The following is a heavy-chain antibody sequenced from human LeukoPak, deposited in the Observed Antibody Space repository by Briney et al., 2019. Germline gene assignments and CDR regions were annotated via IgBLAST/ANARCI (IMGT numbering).Heavy chain of an antibody. Sequence: GGSLRLSCAASGFIFSGYAMTWVRQAPGKGLEWVSTIYSGGSIYYADSVKGRFTISRDNAKNSLYLQMNSLRAEDTAVYYCLGGESPGSFDYWGQGTLVTVSS. D-gene: IGHD2-21*01. CDR1: GFIFSGYA. V-gene: IGHV3-21*01. CDR2: IYSGGSI. J-gene: IGHJ4*02. CDR3: LGGESPGSFDY.